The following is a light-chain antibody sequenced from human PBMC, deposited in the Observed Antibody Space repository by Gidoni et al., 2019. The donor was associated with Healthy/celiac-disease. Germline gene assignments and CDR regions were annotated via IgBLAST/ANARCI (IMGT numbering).Light chain of an antibody. CDR3: QQRSNWPSLT. CDR1: HSVSSY. Sequence: ELVLPQLPATLSLSPGESATLSCRASHSVSSYLAWYQQKPGQAPRLLIYDATNRATGIPTRFSGSGSGTDFTLTISSLEPEDFAVYCCQQRSNWPSLTFGGGTKVEIK. CDR2: DAT. J-gene: IGKJ4*01. V-gene: IGKV3-11*01.